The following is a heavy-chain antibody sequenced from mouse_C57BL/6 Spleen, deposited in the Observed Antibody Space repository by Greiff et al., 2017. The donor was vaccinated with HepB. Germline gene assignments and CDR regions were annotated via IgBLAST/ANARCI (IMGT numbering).Heavy chain of an antibody. J-gene: IGHJ3*01. D-gene: IGHD2-5*01. V-gene: IGHV1-82*01. Sequence: QVQLQQSGPELVKPGASVKISCKASGYAFSSSWMNWVKQRPGKGLEWIGRIYPGDGDTNYNGKFKGKATLTADKSSSTAYMQLSSLTSEDSAVYFCARSSYSNSAWFAYWGQGTLVTVSA. CDR3: ARSSYSNSAWFAY. CDR1: GYAFSSSW. CDR2: IYPGDGDT.